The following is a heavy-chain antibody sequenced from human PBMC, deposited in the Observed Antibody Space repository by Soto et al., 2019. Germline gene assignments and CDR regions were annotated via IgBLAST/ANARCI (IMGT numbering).Heavy chain of an antibody. D-gene: IGHD4-17*01. V-gene: IGHV3-30-3*01. CDR2: ISYDGSNK. J-gene: IGHJ3*02. Sequence: QVQLVESGGGVVQPGRSLRLSCAASGFTFSSYAMHWVRQAPGKGLEWVAVISYDGSNKYYADSVKGRFTISRDNSKNTLYRQMNSLRAEDTAVYYCARSYGDYDAFDIWGQGTMVTVSS. CDR3: ARSYGDYDAFDI. CDR1: GFTFSSYA.